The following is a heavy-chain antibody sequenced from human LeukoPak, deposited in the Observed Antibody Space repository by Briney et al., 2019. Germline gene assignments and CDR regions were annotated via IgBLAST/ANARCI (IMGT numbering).Heavy chain of an antibody. CDR1: GFTFDDYA. J-gene: IGHJ3*02. D-gene: IGHD6-19*01. CDR2: SSWDGGST. V-gene: IGHV3-43D*03. Sequence: GGSLRLSCAASGFTFDDYAMHWVRQAPGKGLEWVSLSSWDGGSTYYADSVKGRFTISRDNSKNSLYLQMNSLRAEDTALYYCAKDMTPAVAFDAFDIWGQGTMVTVSS. CDR3: AKDMTPAVAFDAFDI.